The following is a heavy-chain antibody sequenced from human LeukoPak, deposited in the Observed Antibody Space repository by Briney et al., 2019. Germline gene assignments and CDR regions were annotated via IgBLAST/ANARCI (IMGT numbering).Heavy chain of an antibody. CDR3: ARGMIVDLNFDY. D-gene: IGHD3-22*01. V-gene: IGHV5-51*01. J-gene: IGHJ4*02. CDR2: IYPGGSDT. CDR1: GYSFTTYW. Sequence: GESLKISCKGSGYSFTTYWIGWVRQMPGKGLGWMAIIYPGGSDTRYSPSFQGQVTISADKSISTAYLQWSSLKASDTAMYYCARGMIVDLNFDYWGQGTLVTVSS.